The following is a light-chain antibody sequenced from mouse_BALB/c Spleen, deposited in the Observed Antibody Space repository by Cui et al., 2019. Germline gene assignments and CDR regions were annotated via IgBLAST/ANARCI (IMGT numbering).Light chain of an antibody. CDR1: SSVSY. J-gene: IGKJ4*01. CDR2: STS. V-gene: IGKV4-57*01. CDR3: QQRSSYPFT. Sequence: QIVLTQSPAIMSASPGEKVTIPCSASSSVSYMHWFQQKPGTSPKLWIYSTSNLASGVPARFSGSGSGTSYSLTIGRMEAEDAATYYCQQRSSYPFTFGSGTKLEIK.